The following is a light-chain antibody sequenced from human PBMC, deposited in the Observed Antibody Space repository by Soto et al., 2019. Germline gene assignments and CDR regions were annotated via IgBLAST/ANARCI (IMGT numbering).Light chain of an antibody. CDR1: QSFSSTF. V-gene: IGKV3-20*01. CDR2: GAS. Sequence: EILLTQSPDSLSLSPGDRATLSCRASQSFSSTFFAWYQQKPGQAPRLLIYGASSRATGIPDRFSGSGSGTDFTLTISRLEPEDFAVYYCQQYASSVTFCQGTKVEIK. J-gene: IGKJ1*01. CDR3: QQYASSVT.